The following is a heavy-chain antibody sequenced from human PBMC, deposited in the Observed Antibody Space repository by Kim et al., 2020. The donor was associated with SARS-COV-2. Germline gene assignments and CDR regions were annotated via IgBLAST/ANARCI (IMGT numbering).Heavy chain of an antibody. CDR3: ARVPSRFIVVGYGMDV. J-gene: IGHJ6*02. D-gene: IGHD1-26*01. CDR2: INHSGST. Sequence: SETLSLTCAVYGGSFSGYYWSWIRQPPGKGLEWIGEINHSGSTNYNPSLKSRVTISVDTSKNQFSLKLSSVTAADTAVYYCARVPSRFIVVGYGMDVWGQGTTVTVSS. CDR1: GGSFSGYY. V-gene: IGHV4-34*01.